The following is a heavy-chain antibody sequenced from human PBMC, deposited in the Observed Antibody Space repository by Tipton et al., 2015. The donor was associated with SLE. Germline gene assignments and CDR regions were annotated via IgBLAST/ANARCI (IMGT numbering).Heavy chain of an antibody. V-gene: IGHV4-38-2*01. CDR1: GYSISSGYY. D-gene: IGHD6-19*01. J-gene: IGHJ4*02. Sequence: GLVKPSEILSLTCGVSGYSISSGYYWGWIRQPPGKGLEWIGNIYTSGNTNYNPSLKSRVTISVDTSKNQFSLKLSSVTAADTAVYYCARVGYSSGSYYFDYWGQGTLVTVSS. CDR3: ARVGYSSGSYYFDY. CDR2: IYTSGNT.